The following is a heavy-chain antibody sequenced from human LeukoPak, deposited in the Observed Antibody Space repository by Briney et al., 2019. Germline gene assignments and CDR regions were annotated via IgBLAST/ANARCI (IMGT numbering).Heavy chain of an antibody. V-gene: IGHV3-23*01. D-gene: IGHD3-16*01. CDR2: LSGRGDST. CDR3: ANLYH. J-gene: IGHJ4*02. Sequence: GGSLRLPCAASGFTFSSYGMSWVRQAPGKGLEWVSALSGRGDSTYCADSVKGRFTISRDNSKKTLYLQMNSLRAEDTAVYYCANLYHWGQGTLVTVSS. CDR1: GFTFSSYG.